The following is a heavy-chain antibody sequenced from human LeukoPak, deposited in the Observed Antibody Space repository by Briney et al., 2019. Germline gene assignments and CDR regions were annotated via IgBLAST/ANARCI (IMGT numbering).Heavy chain of an antibody. D-gene: IGHD4-11*01. CDR2: MNPNSGNS. V-gene: IGHV1-8*03. CDR1: GYTFTNYD. J-gene: IGHJ3*02. CDR3: ARAIVAVTTPNGAFDI. Sequence: ASVKVSCKASGYTFTNYDINWVRQATGQGLEWMGYMNPNSGNSAYAQKFQGRVTITADESTSTAYMELNSLRSEDSAVYYCARAIVAVTTPNGAFDIWGQGTMVTVSS.